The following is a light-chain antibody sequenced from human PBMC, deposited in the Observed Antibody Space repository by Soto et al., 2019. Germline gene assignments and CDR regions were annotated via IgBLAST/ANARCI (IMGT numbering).Light chain of an antibody. Sequence: SYELTQPPSVSVSPGQTAKITCSGTALPKQYAAWYQQKPGQAPLLVISQDTERPSGIPERFSGSSSGTTVTLTISGVQAEAEADYYCQSVYESGYFVFGNGTKGTV. V-gene: IGLV3-25*02. J-gene: IGLJ1*01. CDR1: ALPKQY. CDR2: QDT. CDR3: QSVYESGYFV.